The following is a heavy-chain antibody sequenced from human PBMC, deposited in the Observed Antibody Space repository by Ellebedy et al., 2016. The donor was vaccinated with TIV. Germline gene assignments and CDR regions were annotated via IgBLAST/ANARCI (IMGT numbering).Heavy chain of an antibody. J-gene: IGHJ4*02. CDR1: GGSISITSYY. Sequence: MPSETLSLTCTVSGGSISITSYYWGWIRQPPGKGLEWIGSIYYAGSTYYNPSLKSRATISKDTSKNQFSLKLTSVTAADTAVYYCARRSSYWSALDFWGQGTLATVSS. D-gene: IGHD6-19*01. CDR2: IYYAGST. V-gene: IGHV4-39*01. CDR3: ARRSSYWSALDF.